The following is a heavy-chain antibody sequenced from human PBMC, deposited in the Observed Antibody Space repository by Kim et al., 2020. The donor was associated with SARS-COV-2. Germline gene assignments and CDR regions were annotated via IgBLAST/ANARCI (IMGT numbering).Heavy chain of an antibody. D-gene: IGHD6-19*01. CDR3: ARSRSTSGHPNWFHP. CDR1: GVSINTDTFY. Sequence: SETLSLTCTVSGVSINTDTFYWGWIRQHPGKGLEWIGTIYFSGATYYSTSLQSRVTVSVDTSKSQFSLKLNSVTAADTAVYYCARSRSTSGHPNWFHPWG. J-gene: IGHJ5*02. CDR2: IYFSGAT. V-gene: IGHV4-39*01.